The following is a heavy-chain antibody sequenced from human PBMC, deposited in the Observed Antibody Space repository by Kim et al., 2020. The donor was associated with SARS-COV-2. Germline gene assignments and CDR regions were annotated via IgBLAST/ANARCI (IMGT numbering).Heavy chain of an antibody. D-gene: IGHD3-9*01. CDR3: AARLLRYFDWSFDY. CDR1: GGSISSYY. V-gene: IGHV4-59*13. J-gene: IGHJ4*02. Sequence: SETLSLTCTVSGGSISSYYWSWIRQPPGKGLEWIGYIYYSGSTNYNPSLKSRVTISVDTSKNQFSLKLSSVTAADTAVYYCAARLLRYFDWSFDYWGQGTLVTVSS. CDR2: IYYSGST.